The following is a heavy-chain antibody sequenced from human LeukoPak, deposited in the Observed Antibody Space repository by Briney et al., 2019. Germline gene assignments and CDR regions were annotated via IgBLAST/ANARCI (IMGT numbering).Heavy chain of an antibody. CDR1: GGSFSDYY. Sequence: SETLSLTCAVYGGSFSDYYWSWIRQPPGKGLEWIGEINHSGSTNYNPSLKSRVTISVDTSKNQFSLKLSSVTAADTAVYYCARSRAVTTRNDAFDIWGQGTMVTVSS. D-gene: IGHD4-17*01. V-gene: IGHV4-34*01. J-gene: IGHJ3*02. CDR2: INHSGST. CDR3: ARSRAVTTRNDAFDI.